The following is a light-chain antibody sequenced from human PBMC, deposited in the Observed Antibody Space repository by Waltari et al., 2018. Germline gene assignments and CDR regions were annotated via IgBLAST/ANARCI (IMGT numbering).Light chain of an antibody. V-gene: IGLV2-14*01. CDR3: RSHSTNNIVL. CDR2: DVN. Sequence: QSGLPQPASVAASPGESSTISCTGSSGDIGGSDFVSWYQHHPGRAPKVLIFDVNHRPSGISDRFAGSKSGNTASLTISELQPEDDADYYCRSHSTNNIVLFGGGTKVTVL. CDR1: SGDIGGSDF. J-gene: IGLJ2*01.